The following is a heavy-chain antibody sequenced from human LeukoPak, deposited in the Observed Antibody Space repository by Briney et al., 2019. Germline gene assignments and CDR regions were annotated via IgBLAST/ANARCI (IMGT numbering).Heavy chain of an antibody. CDR1: RLIVSANY. D-gene: IGHD2-2*01. V-gene: IGHV3-66*01. J-gene: IGHJ4*02. CDR2: IYSGGNT. Sequence: GGSLRLSCAASRLIVSANYMAWVRQAPGKGLEWVSVIYSGGNTYYADSVKGRFTISRDNSKNTLYLQMNSLRAEDTAVYYCARSSIVVVSILDYWGQGTLVTVSS. CDR3: ARSSIVVVSILDY.